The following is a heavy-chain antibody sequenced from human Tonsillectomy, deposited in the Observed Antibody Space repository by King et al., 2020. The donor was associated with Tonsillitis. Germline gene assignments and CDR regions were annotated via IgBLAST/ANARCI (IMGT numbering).Heavy chain of an antibody. CDR2: INPVGGSP. Sequence: QLVQSGAEVKKPGASVKVSCKASGYTFTTYYMHWVRQAPGQGLEWMGVINPVGGSPTYTQNFQGRVTMTSETSTSTVYMELSSLRSDDTAVYYCTRAVAGPPNFDYWGQGTLVTVSS. J-gene: IGHJ4*02. V-gene: IGHV1-46*03. CDR3: TRAVAGPPNFDY. CDR1: GYTFTTYY. D-gene: IGHD6-19*01.